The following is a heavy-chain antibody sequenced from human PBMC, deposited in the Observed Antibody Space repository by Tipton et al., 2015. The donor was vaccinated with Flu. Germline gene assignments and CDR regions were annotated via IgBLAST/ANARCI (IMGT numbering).Heavy chain of an antibody. CDR3: ARQDRDSSGWYRGKYAFDI. D-gene: IGHD6-19*01. CDR2: INHSGST. V-gene: IGHV4-38-2*02. J-gene: IGHJ3*02. CDR1: GYSISSGYY. Sequence: TLSLTCTVSGYSISSGYYWGWIRQPPGKGLEWIGEINHSGSTNYNPSLKSRVTISVDTSKNQFSLKLSSVTAADTAVYYCARQDRDSSGWYRGKYAFDIWGQGTMVTVSS.